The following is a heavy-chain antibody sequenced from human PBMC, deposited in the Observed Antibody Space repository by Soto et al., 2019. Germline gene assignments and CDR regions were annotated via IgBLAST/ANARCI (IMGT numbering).Heavy chain of an antibody. CDR1: GYIFTTYY. D-gene: IGHD6-19*01. Sequence: QVQLVQSGAEVKKPGASVKVSCKASGYIFTTYYIHWVRQAPGQGLEWMGIINPNGGSTSSAQECQGRFTMTSDTSPSTSYVEVSSLRSEDTAVYYCSSAPFASGSGWYDYWGQGSLVTVSS. J-gene: IGHJ4*02. CDR2: INPNGGST. CDR3: SSAPFASGSGWYDY. V-gene: IGHV1-46*03.